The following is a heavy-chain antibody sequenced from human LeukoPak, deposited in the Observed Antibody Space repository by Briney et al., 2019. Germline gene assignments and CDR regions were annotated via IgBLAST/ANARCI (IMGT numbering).Heavy chain of an antibody. V-gene: IGHV4-30-4*07. CDR2: MYYSGIT. D-gene: IGHD1-1*01. Sequence: PSETLSLTCAVSGGSISSGGYSWSWIRQPPGKGLECIGYMYYSGITYYNPSLKSRVTISVDTSKNQFSLKLSSVTAADAAVYYCARVSPAYTLAYYYYMDVWGKGTTVTVSS. CDR3: ARVSPAYTLAYYYYMDV. J-gene: IGHJ6*03. CDR1: GGSISSGGYS.